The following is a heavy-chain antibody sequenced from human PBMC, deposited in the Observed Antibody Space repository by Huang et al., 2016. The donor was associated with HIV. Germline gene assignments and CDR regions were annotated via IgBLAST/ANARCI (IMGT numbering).Heavy chain of an antibody. CDR1: GGSFTNFG. Sequence: QVQLVQSGAEVRKPGSSVKVSCRASGGSFTNFGINWVRQGPGQGLAWRGGIIPGFGTRNDAQRCQGRVTITADETTGVVYMELSSLRSDDTAVYFCAKRGGAWGSPYAFDLWGPGTMVTVSS. V-gene: IGHV1-69*13. D-gene: IGHD3-16*01. CDR3: AKRGGAWGSPYAFDL. CDR2: IIPGFGTR. J-gene: IGHJ3*01.